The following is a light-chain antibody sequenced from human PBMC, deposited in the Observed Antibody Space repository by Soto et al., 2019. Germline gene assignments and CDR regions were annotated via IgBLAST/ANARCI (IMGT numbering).Light chain of an antibody. CDR3: QQSYSTLIT. Sequence: EIVLTPSPATLSLSPGERATLYCRASQSVSSYLAWYQQKPGQAPRLLIYDASNRATGIPARFSGSGSGTDFTLTISSLQPEDFATYYCQQSYSTLITFGQGTRLEIK. V-gene: IGKV3-11*01. CDR2: DAS. CDR1: QSVSSY. J-gene: IGKJ5*01.